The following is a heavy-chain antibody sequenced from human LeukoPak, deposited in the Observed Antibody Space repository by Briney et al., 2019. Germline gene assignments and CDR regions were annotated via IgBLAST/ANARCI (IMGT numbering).Heavy chain of an antibody. D-gene: IGHD3-16*01. CDR1: GFTLTNYA. V-gene: IGHV3-23*01. J-gene: IGHJ4*02. CDR3: AKLGLKLGGDY. CDR2: ICNIFST. Sequence: GGSLRLSCVASGFTLTNYAMSWVRQAPGKGLEGVSTICNIFSTSYSDSVKGRFTISRDNSKNTLYLKMNSLRAEDTAVYYCAKLGLKLGGDYWGQGALVTVSS.